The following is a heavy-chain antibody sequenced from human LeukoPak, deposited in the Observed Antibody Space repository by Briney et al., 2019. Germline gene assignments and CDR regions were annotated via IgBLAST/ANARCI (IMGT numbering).Heavy chain of an antibody. Sequence: SETLSLTCTVSGGSVSSGSHYWSWSRQPPGKGLEWLGHIYYSGSTNYNPSLKSRVTISVDTSKNQFSLKLSSGTAADTAIYYCARWLQLDDAFDIWGQGTMVIVSS. CDR3: ARWLQLDDAFDI. J-gene: IGHJ3*02. V-gene: IGHV4-61*01. D-gene: IGHD5-24*01. CDR2: IYYSGST. CDR1: GGSVSSGSHY.